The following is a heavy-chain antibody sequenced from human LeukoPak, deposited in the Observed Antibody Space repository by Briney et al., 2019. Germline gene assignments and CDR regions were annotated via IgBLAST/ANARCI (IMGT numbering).Heavy chain of an antibody. CDR2: ISYDGSNK. CDR3: AKDGAFYDILTGYYTGGFDY. Sequence: GRSLRLSCAASGFTFSSYGMHWVRQAPGKGLEWVAVISYDGSNKYYADSVKGRFTISRDNSKNTLYLQMNSLRAEDTAVYYCAKDGAFYDILTGYYTGGFDYWGLGTLVTVSS. J-gene: IGHJ4*02. V-gene: IGHV3-30*18. CDR1: GFTFSSYG. D-gene: IGHD3-9*01.